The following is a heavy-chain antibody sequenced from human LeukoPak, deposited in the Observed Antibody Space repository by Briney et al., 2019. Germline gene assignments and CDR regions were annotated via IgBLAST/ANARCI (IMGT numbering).Heavy chain of an antibody. D-gene: IGHD4-17*01. CDR1: GGSFSGYY. J-gene: IGHJ4*02. CDR3: ARRSDYGYDS. Sequence: SETLSLTCAVYGGSFSGYYWSWIRQPPGKGLEWIGEIDHRGRTTYNPSLKSRVTISVDTSENRFSLKLNSVTAADTAVYYCARRSDYGYDSWGQGTLVTVSS. CDR2: IDHRGRT. V-gene: IGHV4-34*01.